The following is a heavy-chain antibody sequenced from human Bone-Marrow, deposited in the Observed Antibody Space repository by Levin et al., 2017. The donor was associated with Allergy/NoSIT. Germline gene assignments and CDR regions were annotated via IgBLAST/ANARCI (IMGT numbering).Heavy chain of an antibody. J-gene: IGHJ1*01. V-gene: IGHV1-2*02. CDR2: IIPRSGGT. CDR1: GYYFPDSY. D-gene: IGHD2-15*01. CDR3: PRDRREAAAA. Sequence: GESLKISCRTSGYYFPDSYIHWVRQAPGQGLEWMGWIIPRSGGTKYTQPFQGRVTMTGDTSTGTVYLELSALTSEDTAMYFCPRDRREAAAAWGQGTLVTVSS.